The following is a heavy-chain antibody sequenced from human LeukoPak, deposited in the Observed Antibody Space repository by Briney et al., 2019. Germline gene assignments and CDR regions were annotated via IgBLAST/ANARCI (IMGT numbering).Heavy chain of an antibody. CDR3: AKDSSSGYPFQD. D-gene: IGHD3-22*01. CDR2: ISYDGRNT. CDR1: GFTFSNYG. J-gene: IGHJ1*01. V-gene: IGHV3-30*18. Sequence: GGSLRLSCAASGFTFSNYGMHWVRQAPGKGLEWVAVISYDGRNTYYADSVKGRFTISRDNSKKTLYLQMNSLRAEDTAVYYCAKDSSSGYPFQDWGQGTLVTVS.